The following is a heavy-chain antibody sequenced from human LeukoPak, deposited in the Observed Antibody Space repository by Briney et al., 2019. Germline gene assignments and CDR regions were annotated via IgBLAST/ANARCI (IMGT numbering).Heavy chain of an antibody. D-gene: IGHD2-21*01. CDR1: GFTFTTYW. CDR3: AGPSPIPVFYYGMDV. V-gene: IGHV3-74*01. J-gene: IGHJ6*02. Sequence: GGSLRLSCEASGFTFTTYWMHWVRHAPGKGLVWVSRINTDGSSTTYADSVRGRFTISRDNAKNTLYLQMNSLSPEDTAVYYCAGPSPIPVFYYGMDVWGQGTSVIVSS. CDR2: INTDGSST.